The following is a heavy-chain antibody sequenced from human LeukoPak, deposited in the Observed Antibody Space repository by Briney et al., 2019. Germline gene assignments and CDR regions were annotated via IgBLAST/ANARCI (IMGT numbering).Heavy chain of an antibody. CDR2: IYYSGST. D-gene: IGHD5-12*01. CDR3: ARCNVDIVATIRADDAFDI. V-gene: IGHV4-39*01. J-gene: IGHJ3*02. CDR1: GGSISSSSYY. Sequence: SETLSLTCTVSGGSISSSSYYWGWIRQPPGKGLERIGSIYYSGSTYYNPSLKSRVTISVDTSKNQFSLKLSSVTSADTAVYYCARCNVDIVATIRADDAFDIWGQGTMVTVSS.